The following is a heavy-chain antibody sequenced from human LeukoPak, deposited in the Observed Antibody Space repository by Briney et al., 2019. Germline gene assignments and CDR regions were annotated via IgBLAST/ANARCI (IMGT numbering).Heavy chain of an antibody. CDR3: ARRPSNSYGYVTFDY. Sequence: SGPTLVKPTQTLTLTCTFSGSSLSTSGVGVGWIRQPPGQALEWLALIYWDDDKRYSPSLKSRLTITKDTSKNQVVLTMTNMDPVDTATYYCARRPSNSYGYVTFDYWGQGTLVTVSS. V-gene: IGHV2-5*02. J-gene: IGHJ4*02. CDR1: GSSLSTSGVG. CDR2: IYWDDDK. D-gene: IGHD5-18*01.